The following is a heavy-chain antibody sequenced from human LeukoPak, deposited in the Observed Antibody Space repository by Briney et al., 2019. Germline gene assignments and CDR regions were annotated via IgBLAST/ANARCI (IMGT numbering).Heavy chain of an antibody. J-gene: IGHJ3*01. CDR1: GFTLNSYL. CDR3: ARSNPNRNALDL. CDR2: INKDGNEE. V-gene: IGHV3-7*01. Sequence: GGSLRLSCAASGFTLNSYLMSWVRQAPGRGLEWVANINKDGNEENYLDSVKGRFTVSRDNAKNSLYLQMNSLRGEDTAVYYCARSNPNRNALDLWGQGTMVTISS. D-gene: IGHD1-14*01.